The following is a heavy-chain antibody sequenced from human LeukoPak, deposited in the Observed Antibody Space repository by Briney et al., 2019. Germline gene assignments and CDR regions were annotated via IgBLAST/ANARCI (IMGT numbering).Heavy chain of an antibody. J-gene: IGHJ4*02. CDR2: INSDGSST. V-gene: IGHV3-74*01. D-gene: IGHD1/OR15-1a*01. Sequence: GSLRLSCAASGFTLSGNWRNWVGQAQGKGLVWVSRINSDGSSTSYADSVKGRFTISRDNAKNTLYLQMNSLRAEDTAVYYCARNWNNDYWGQGTLVTVSS. CDR1: GFTLSGNW. CDR3: ARNWNNDY.